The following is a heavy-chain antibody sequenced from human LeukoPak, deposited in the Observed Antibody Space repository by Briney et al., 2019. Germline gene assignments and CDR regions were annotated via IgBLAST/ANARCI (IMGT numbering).Heavy chain of an antibody. CDR2: INNSGGHT. CDR1: GFTFSTYT. Sequence: GGSLRLSCAASGFTFSTYTMGWVRQAPGKGLEWVSDINNSGGHTYYADSVKGRFTISRDNSKNTLYLQMNSLRAEDTAVYYCAKPHFDSWGQGTLVTVSS. CDR3: AKPHFDS. V-gene: IGHV3-23*01. J-gene: IGHJ4*02.